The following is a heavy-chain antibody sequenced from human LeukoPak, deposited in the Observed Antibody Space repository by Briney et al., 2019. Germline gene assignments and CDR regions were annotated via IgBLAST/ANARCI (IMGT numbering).Heavy chain of an antibody. CDR1: GFTFSSYW. J-gene: IGHJ4*02. CDR3: ARSIQLWLNRGYFDY. D-gene: IGHD5-18*01. V-gene: IGHV3-7*01. CDR2: IKQDGSEK. Sequence: GSLRLSCAASGFTFSSYWMSWVRQAPGKGLEGVANIKQDGSEKYYVDSVKGRFTISRDNAKNSLYLQMNSLRAEDTAVYYCARSIQLWLNRGYFDYWGQGTLVTVSS.